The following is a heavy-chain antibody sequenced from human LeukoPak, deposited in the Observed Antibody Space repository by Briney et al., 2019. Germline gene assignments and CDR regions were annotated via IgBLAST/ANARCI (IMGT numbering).Heavy chain of an antibody. CDR2: INHSGST. V-gene: IGHV4-34*01. D-gene: IGHD5-18*01. CDR3: ARVRPGYSYGPVAY. J-gene: IGHJ4*02. Sequence: SETLSLTCAVYGGSFSGYYWSWIRQPPGKGLEWIGEINHSGSTNYNPSLKSRVTISVDTSKNQFSLKLSSVTAADTAVYYCARVRPGYSYGPVAYWGQGTLVTVSS. CDR1: GGSFSGYY.